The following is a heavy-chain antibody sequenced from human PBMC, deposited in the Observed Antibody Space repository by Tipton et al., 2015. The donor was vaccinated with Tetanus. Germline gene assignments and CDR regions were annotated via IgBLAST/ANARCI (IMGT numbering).Heavy chain of an antibody. CDR1: GFTFRSYT. J-gene: IGHJ3*02. CDR2: VSGSRGAT. V-gene: IGHV3-23*01. CDR3: GGFSFSDDLDI. D-gene: IGHD2-15*01. Sequence: SLRLSCAASGFTFRSYTMNWVRQAPGKGLEWVSAVSGSRGATYSADSVKGRFTISRDNSKNTLYLQMNSLRAEDTAVYYCGGFSFSDDLDIWGRGTMVTVSS.